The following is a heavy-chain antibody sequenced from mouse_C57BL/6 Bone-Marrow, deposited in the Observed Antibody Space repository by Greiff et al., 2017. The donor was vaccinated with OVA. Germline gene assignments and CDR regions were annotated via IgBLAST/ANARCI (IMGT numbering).Heavy chain of an antibody. Sequence: VQLQQPGAELVKPGASVKVSCKASGYTFTSYWMHWVKQSPGQGLEWIGRIHPYDSDTNYNHKFKGKATLTVDKSSSTAYMQLSSLTSEDSAVYYCAIGGGNSAWFAYWGQGTLVTVSA. D-gene: IGHD2-1*01. CDR1: GYTFTSYW. V-gene: IGHV1-74*01. CDR2: IHPYDSDT. CDR3: AIGGGNSAWFAY. J-gene: IGHJ3*01.